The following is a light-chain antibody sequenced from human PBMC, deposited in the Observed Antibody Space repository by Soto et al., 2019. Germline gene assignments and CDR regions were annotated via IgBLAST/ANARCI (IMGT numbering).Light chain of an antibody. Sequence: QSALTQPRSVSGSPGQSVTISCTGTSSDVGGFNYVCWYQQHPGKDPKLMIYDVSERPSGVPDRFSGSKSGNTASLTISGLQVDDEADFYCCSYAGTYAYVFGTGTKLTVL. J-gene: IGLJ1*01. CDR2: DVS. V-gene: IGLV2-11*01. CDR3: CSYAGTYAYV. CDR1: SSDVGGFNY.